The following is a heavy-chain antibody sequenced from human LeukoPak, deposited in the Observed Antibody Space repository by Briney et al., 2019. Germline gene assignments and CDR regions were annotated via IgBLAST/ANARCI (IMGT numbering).Heavy chain of an antibody. J-gene: IGHJ6*02. V-gene: IGHV4-34*01. D-gene: IGHD5-24*01. CDR1: GGSFSGYY. CDR3: ARHLHLTATKKGIYYGMDV. CDR2: VNQSGST. Sequence: SETLSLTCAVYGGSFSGYYWSWIRQSPGKGLEWIGEVNQSGSTNYNPSLKSRVTISVDTSKNQFSLKLSSVTAADTAVYYCARHLHLTATKKGIYYGMDVWGQGTTVTVSS.